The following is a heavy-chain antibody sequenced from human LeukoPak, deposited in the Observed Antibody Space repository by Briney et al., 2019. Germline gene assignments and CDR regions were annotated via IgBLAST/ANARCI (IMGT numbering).Heavy chain of an antibody. CDR2: INHSGST. Sequence: PSETLSLTCTVSGGSISSYYWSWIRQPPGKGLEWIGEINHSGSTNYNPSLKSRVTISVDTSKNQFSLKLSSVTAADTAVYYCARGYSYGFYYFDYWGQGTLVTVSS. D-gene: IGHD5-18*01. CDR1: GGSISSYY. J-gene: IGHJ4*02. V-gene: IGHV4-34*01. CDR3: ARGYSYGFYYFDY.